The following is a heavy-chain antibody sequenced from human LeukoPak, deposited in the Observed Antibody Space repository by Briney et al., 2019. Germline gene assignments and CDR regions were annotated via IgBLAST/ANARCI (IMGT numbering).Heavy chain of an antibody. D-gene: IGHD6-19*01. CDR1: GYTFSGHY. CDR3: AREGWDQRDTAAFDY. CDR2: INPNSGDP. V-gene: IGHV1-2*02. J-gene: IGHJ4*02. Sequence: GASVKVSCKASGYTFSGHYMHWARQAPGQGLEWMGWINPNSGDPNSAQKFQGRVTMTRDTSISTVYMDLSRLRPDDTAVYYCAREGWDQRDTAAFDYWGQGTLVTVSS.